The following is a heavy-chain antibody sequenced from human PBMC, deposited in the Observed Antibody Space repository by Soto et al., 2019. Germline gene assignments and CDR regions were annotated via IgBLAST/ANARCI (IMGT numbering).Heavy chain of an antibody. V-gene: IGHV4-31*03. CDR3: AREPLT. CDR1: GGSISSGGYY. J-gene: IGHJ5*02. CDR2: IYYSVST. Sequence: QVQLQESGPGLVKPSQTLSLTCTVSGGSISSGGYYWNWIRQHPGKGLERIGYIYYSVSTYYNPSVKNRVTITVDTSMNQFSLNMSSVTAEDTAVYYCAREPLTWGQGTLVTVSS.